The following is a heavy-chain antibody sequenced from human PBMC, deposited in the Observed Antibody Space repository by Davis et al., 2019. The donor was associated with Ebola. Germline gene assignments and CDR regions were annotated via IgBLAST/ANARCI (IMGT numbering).Heavy chain of an antibody. Sequence: GGSLSLSCAVSGLTSTSYGMHCVRQATGKVLEWVAVISYDGGNKYYADSVKGRFTISRHNSKNTLYLQMNSLRAEETAVYYCENSRFEESHFDYWGQGTLITVSS. D-gene: IGHD3-10*01. J-gene: IGHJ4*02. V-gene: IGHV3-30*18. CDR2: ISYDGGNK. CDR3: ENSRFEESHFDY. CDR1: GLTSTSYG.